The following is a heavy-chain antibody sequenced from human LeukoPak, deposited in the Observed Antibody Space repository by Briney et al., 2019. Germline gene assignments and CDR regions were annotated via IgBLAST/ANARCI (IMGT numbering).Heavy chain of an antibody. V-gene: IGHV4-34*01. CDR1: GGSFSGYY. CDR2: ISHSGST. Sequence: PSETLSLTCAVYGGSFSGYYWSWIRQPPGKGLEWVGEISHSGSTTYNPSPKRGVTILVDTSTKKSPLKLITITAADTAVYYCARGDNIVVVVAATRGDAFDIWGQGTMVTVSS. D-gene: IGHD2-15*01. CDR3: ARGDNIVVVVAATRGDAFDI. J-gene: IGHJ3*02.